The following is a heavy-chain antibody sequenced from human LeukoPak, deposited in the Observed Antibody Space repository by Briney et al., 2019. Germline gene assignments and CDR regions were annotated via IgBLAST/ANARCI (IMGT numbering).Heavy chain of an antibody. CDR2: IYYSGNT. Sequence: SETLSLTCTVSGGSISSTGYYWGWIRQPPGKGLEWIGNIYYSGNTYYNPSLKSRVTISVDTSKNQLSLKLSSVTAADTAVYYCARDNRGDYTDDAFDIWGQGTMVTVSS. V-gene: IGHV4-39*07. CDR1: GGSISSTGYY. J-gene: IGHJ3*02. D-gene: IGHD4-17*01. CDR3: ARDNRGDYTDDAFDI.